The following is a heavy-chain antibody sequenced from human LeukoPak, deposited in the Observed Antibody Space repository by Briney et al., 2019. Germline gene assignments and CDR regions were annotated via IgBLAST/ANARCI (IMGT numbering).Heavy chain of an antibody. CDR1: GYTFTGYY. V-gene: IGHV1-2*02. D-gene: IGHD1-26*01. J-gene: IGHJ4*02. CDR3: ARGGENGGSGSYLGFDY. CDR2: INPNSGGT. Sequence: ASVKVSCKASGYTFTGYYMHWVRQAPGQGLEWMGWINPNSGGTNYAQKFQGRVTMTRDTSISTAYMELSRLRSDDTAVYYCARGGENGGSGSYLGFDYWGQGTPVTVSS.